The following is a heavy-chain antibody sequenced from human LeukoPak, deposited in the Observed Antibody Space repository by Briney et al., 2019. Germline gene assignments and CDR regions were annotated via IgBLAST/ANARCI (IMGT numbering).Heavy chain of an antibody. D-gene: IGHD5-18*01. CDR3: ARLPGTAMAPFDY. CDR1: GSTFISYA. J-gene: IGHJ4*02. Sequence: LPGPSLTLSCAPAGSTFISYAMRCVRHAPGKWLGWVAVISYDGSNKYYADSVKGRFTISRDNSKNTLYLQMNGLRAEDTAVYYCARLPGTAMAPFDYWGQGTLVTVSS. V-gene: IGHV3-30*04. CDR2: ISYDGSNK.